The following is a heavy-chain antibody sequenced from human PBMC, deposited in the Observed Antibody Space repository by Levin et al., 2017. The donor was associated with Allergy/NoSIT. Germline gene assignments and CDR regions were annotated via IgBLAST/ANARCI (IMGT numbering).Heavy chain of an antibody. D-gene: IGHD5-12*01. J-gene: IGHJ4*02. Sequence: SQTLSLTCTVSGDSIRSYYWNWIRQSPGKGLEWIGYIYDSGSTNYNPSLKSRVTISVDTSKNQFSLKLSSVTAADTAVYYCMGGRGWLPDYWGQGTLVTVSS. CDR1: GDSIRSYY. CDR3: MGGRGWLPDY. V-gene: IGHV4-59*03. CDR2: IYDSGST.